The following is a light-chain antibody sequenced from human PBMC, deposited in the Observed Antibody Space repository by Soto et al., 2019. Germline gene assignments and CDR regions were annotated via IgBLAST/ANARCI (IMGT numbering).Light chain of an antibody. V-gene: IGLV2-14*01. Sequence: SALTQPASLSGSPGQSITISCTGTSSDIGGYKYVSWYQQHPGKAPKLIIYEVINRPSGVSNRFSGSKSGNTASLTISGLQAEDEADYHCSSYTASSTWVFGGGTKLTVL. CDR1: SSDIGGYKY. CDR2: EVI. J-gene: IGLJ3*02. CDR3: SSYTASSTWV.